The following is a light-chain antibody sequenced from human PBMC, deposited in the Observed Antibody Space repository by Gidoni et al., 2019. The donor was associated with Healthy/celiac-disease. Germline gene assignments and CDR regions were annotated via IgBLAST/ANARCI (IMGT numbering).Light chain of an antibody. Sequence: EIVLTQSPGTLSLSPGERATLSCRASQSVSSSCLAWYQQKPGQAPRLLIYGASSRATGIPDRFSGSESGTDFTLTISRLEPEDFAVYYCQQYGSSPPTFGQGTKLEIK. CDR1: QSVSSSC. J-gene: IGKJ2*01. V-gene: IGKV3-20*01. CDR3: QQYGSSPPT. CDR2: GAS.